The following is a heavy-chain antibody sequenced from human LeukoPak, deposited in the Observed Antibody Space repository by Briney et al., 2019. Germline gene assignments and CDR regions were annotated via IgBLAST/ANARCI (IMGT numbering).Heavy chain of an antibody. CDR2: IHSDGTT. CDR3: ATTQGYSYPYY. D-gene: IGHD5-18*01. CDR1: GFTVSSNY. Sequence: PGGSLRLSCAASGFTVSSNYMSWVRQAPGKGLEWVSVIHSDGTTYYADSVKGQFTISRDISKNTLYLQMSNLRAEDTAVYYCATTQGYSYPYYWGQGTLVTVSS. J-gene: IGHJ4*02. V-gene: IGHV3-53*01.